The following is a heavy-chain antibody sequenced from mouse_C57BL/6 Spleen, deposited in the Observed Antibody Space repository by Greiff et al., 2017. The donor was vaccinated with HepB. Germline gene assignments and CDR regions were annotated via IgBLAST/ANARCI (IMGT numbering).Heavy chain of an antibody. D-gene: IGHD2-4*01. V-gene: IGHV1-54*01. CDR1: GYAFTNYL. Sequence: QVQLKESGAELVRPGTSVKVSCKASGYAFTNYLIEWVKQRPGQGLEWIGVINPGSGGTNYNEKFKGKATLTADKSSSTAYMQLSSLTSEDSAVYFCARSVYYDYDVGYFDVWGTGTTVTVSS. CDR2: INPGSGGT. J-gene: IGHJ1*03. CDR3: ARSVYYDYDVGYFDV.